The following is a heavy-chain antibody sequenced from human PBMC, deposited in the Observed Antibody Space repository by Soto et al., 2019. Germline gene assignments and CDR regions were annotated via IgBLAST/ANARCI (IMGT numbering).Heavy chain of an antibody. CDR3: ARGISIVATEY. J-gene: IGHJ4*02. CDR2: ISSSSSYI. Sequence: EVQLVESGGGLVKPGGSLRLSCAASGFTFSSYSMNWVRQAPGKGLEWVSSISSSSSYIYYADSVKGRFTISRDNAKNALYLQMNSLRAEDTAVYYCARGISIVATEYWGQGTLVTVSS. V-gene: IGHV3-21*01. D-gene: IGHD5-12*01. CDR1: GFTFSSYS.